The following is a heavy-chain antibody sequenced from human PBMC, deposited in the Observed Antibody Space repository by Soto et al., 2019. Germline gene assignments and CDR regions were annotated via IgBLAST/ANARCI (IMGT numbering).Heavy chain of an antibody. Sequence: SETLSLTCAVYVGSCSGYYWSWIRQPPGKGLEWIGEINHNGSTNYNPSLKSRVTISVDTSKNQFSLKLSSVTAADTAVYYCARVPYYYDSSGYYPFDYWGQGTLVTVSS. V-gene: IGHV4-34*01. D-gene: IGHD3-22*01. CDR2: INHNGST. J-gene: IGHJ4*02. CDR3: ARVPYYYDSSGYYPFDY. CDR1: VGSCSGYY.